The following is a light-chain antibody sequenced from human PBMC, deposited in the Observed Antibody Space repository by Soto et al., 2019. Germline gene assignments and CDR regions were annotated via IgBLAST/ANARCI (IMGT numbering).Light chain of an antibody. CDR1: QSVSSSY. Sequence: EIVLTQSPGTLSLSPGERATLSCRASQSVSSSYLAWYQQKPGQAPRLLIYGASSRATGIPDRFSGSASETDFTLTISRLEPEDFAVYYCQQYGGSSYTFGQGTELEIK. CDR2: GAS. J-gene: IGKJ2*01. CDR3: QQYGGSSYT. V-gene: IGKV3-20*01.